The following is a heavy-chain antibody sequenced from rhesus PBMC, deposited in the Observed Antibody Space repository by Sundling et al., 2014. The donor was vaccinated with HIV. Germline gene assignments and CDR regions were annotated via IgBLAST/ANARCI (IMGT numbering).Heavy chain of an antibody. J-gene: IGHJ4*01. D-gene: IGHD3-28*01. CDR1: GGSISGGYG. CDR2: IYWNDRK. Sequence: QVQLQESGPGLLKPSETLSLTCAVSGGSISGGYGWGWIRQPPGKSLEWLATIYWNDRKYYTTSLRSSLSISRDTAKNQVVLTMTNMDPVDTATYYCAWTHFYDSGYYTYYFDFWGQGILVTVSS. V-gene: IGHV2S1*01. CDR3: AWTHFYDSGYYTYYFDF.